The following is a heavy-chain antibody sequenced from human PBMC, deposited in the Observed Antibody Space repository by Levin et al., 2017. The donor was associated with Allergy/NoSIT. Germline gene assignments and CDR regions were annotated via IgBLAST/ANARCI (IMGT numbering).Heavy chain of an antibody. J-gene: IGHJ4*02. D-gene: IGHD3-9*01. CDR3: ARESYDILTGYPAIDF. V-gene: IGHV3-11*01. CDR1: GFTFSDYY. Sequence: GGSLRLSCAASGFTFSDYYMSWIRQAPGKGLEWVSYISSSGSTIYYADSVKGRFTISRDNAKNSLYLQMNSLRAEDTAVYYCARESYDILTGYPAIDFWGQGTLVTVSS. CDR2: ISSSGSTI.